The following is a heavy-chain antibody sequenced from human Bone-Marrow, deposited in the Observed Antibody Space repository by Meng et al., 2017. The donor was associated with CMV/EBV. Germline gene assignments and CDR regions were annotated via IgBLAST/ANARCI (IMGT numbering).Heavy chain of an antibody. V-gene: IGHV5-51*01. J-gene: IGHJ3*02. Sequence: KVSCKGSGYSFTSYWIGWVRQMPGKGLEWMGIIYPGDSDTRYSPSFQGQVTISADKSISTAYLQWSSLKASDTAMYYCARVHDQRAGDAFDIWDQGPMVPVSS. CDR3: ARVHDQRAGDAFDI. CDR2: IYPGDSDT. CDR1: GYSFTSYW. D-gene: IGHD6-19*01.